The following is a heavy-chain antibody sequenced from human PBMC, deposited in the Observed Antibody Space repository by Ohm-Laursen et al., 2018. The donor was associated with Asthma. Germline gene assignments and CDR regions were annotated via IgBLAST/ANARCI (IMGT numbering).Heavy chain of an antibody. Sequence: VATVKISCNASGYTFTSYAMHWVRQAPGQRLEWMGWINAGNGNTKYSQKFQGRVTITRDTSASTAYMELSSLRSEDTAVYYCARGVDSSGYLNPWGQGTLVTVSS. CDR2: INAGNGNT. CDR3: ARGVDSSGYLNP. CDR1: GYTFTSYA. V-gene: IGHV1-3*01. D-gene: IGHD3-22*01. J-gene: IGHJ5*02.